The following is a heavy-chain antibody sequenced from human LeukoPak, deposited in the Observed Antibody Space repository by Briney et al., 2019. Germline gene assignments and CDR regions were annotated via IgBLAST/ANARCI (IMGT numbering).Heavy chain of an antibody. CDR1: GYTFTGYN. V-gene: IGHV1-2*02. CDR2: INPNTGGT. J-gene: IGHJ6*02. CDR3: ARGGDSMYYDFWTGNYYGMDV. Sequence: ASVKVSCKASGYTFTGYNMHWVRQPPGQGLAWMGWINPNTGGTNYAQKFQGRVTMTRDTSSSTAYMELRRLRSDDTAVYYCARGGDSMYYDFWTGNYYGMDVWGQGTTVTVSS. D-gene: IGHD3-3*01.